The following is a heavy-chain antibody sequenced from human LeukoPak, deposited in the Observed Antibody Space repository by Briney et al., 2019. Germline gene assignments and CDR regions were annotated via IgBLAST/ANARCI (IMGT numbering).Heavy chain of an antibody. CDR2: IIPIFGTA. CDR3: ARENVMVRGAILYYFDY. V-gene: IGHV1-69*05. CDR1: GGTFSSYA. Sequence: SVKVSFKASGGTFSSYAISWVRQAPGQGLEWMGGIIPIFGTANYAQKFQGRVTITTDESTSTACMELSSLRSEDTAVYYCARENVMVRGAILYYFDYWGQGTLVTVSS. D-gene: IGHD3-10*01. J-gene: IGHJ4*02.